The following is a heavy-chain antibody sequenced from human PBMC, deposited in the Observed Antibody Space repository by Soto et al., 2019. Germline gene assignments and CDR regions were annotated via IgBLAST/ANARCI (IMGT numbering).Heavy chain of an antibody. CDR1: GFSLNTRAVG. J-gene: IGHJ3*02. Sequence: QSTLKESGPTLVTPTQTLTLTCTFSGFSLNTRAVGVGWIRQPPGKAMEWLALINWNDAERYSPSLKDRLTINNDTSINHVVLTMTKFDPVDTATYYCAPRHDLGGFDIWGQGTTVSVSS. CDR2: INWNDAE. CDR3: APRHDLGGFDI. V-gene: IGHV2-5*01. D-gene: IGHD2-15*01.